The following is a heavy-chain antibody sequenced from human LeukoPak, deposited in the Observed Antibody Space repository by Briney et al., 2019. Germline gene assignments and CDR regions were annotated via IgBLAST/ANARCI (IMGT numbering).Heavy chain of an antibody. J-gene: IGHJ5*02. CDR2: IYYSGST. V-gene: IGHV4-59*01. D-gene: IGHD5-24*01. CDR3: ARLNRDDYNFLYH. Sequence: PSETLSLTCTVSGGSISSYYWSWIRQPPGKGLEWIGYIYYSGSTNYNPSLKSRVTLSVDTSKNQFSLKLSSVTAADTAVYYCARLNRDDYNFLYHWGQGALVTVSS. CDR1: GGSISSYY.